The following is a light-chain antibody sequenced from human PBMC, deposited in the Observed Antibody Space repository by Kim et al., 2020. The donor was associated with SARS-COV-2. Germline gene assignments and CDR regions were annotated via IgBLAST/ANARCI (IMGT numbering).Light chain of an antibody. J-gene: IGLJ1*01. CDR2: AVS. V-gene: IGLV2-11*01. Sequence: QSALTQPRSVSGSPGQSVTISCTGTSSDVGGYNYVSWYQLHPGKAPKLMIYAVSKRPSGVPDRFSGSKSGNTASLTISGLQAEDEADYYCCSYAGSSTYVFGTGTKVTVL. CDR1: SSDVGGYNY. CDR3: CSYAGSSTYV.